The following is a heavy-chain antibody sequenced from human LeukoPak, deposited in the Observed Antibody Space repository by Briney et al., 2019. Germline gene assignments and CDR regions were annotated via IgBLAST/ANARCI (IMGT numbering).Heavy chain of an antibody. V-gene: IGHV3-23*01. CDR3: AKDGGWFGESTIY. Sequence: GGSLRLSCAASGFTFSSYAMHWVRQAPGKGLEWVSAISGSGGSTYYADSVKGRFTISRDNSKNTLYLQMNSLRAEDTAVYYCAKDGGWFGESTIYWGQGTLVTVSS. J-gene: IGHJ4*02. CDR1: GFTFSSYA. CDR2: ISGSGGST. D-gene: IGHD3-10*01.